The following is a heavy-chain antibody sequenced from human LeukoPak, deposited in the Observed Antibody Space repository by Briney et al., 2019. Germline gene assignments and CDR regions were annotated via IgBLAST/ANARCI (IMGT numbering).Heavy chain of an antibody. J-gene: IGHJ5*02. Sequence: GESLKISCKGSGYSFTSYWIGWVRQMPGKGLEWMGIIYPGDSDTRYSPSFQGQVTISADKSISTAYLQWSSLKASGTAMYYCVRSFYSAPDWFDPWGQGTLVTVSS. V-gene: IGHV5-51*01. D-gene: IGHD3-3*02. CDR2: IYPGDSDT. CDR1: GYSFTSYW. CDR3: VRSFYSAPDWFDP.